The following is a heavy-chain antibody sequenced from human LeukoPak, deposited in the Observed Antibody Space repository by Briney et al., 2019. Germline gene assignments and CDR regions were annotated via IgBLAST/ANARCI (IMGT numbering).Heavy chain of an antibody. D-gene: IGHD3-10*01. CDR2: IYDSGGT. CDR1: GGSISSYY. V-gene: IGHV4-59*12. CDR3: ARKTITMVRRGILRSFHY. J-gene: IGHJ4*02. Sequence: PSETLSLTCTVSGGSISSYYWSWIRQPAGKGLEWIGYIYDSGGTNYNPALKSRVTISVETSKNQFSLKLSSVTAADTAVYYCARKTITMVRRGILRSFHYWGQGTLVTVSS.